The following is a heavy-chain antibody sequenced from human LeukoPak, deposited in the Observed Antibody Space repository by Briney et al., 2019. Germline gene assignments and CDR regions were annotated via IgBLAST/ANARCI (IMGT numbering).Heavy chain of an antibody. CDR3: ARDSSELPDAFDI. D-gene: IGHD1-26*01. V-gene: IGHV1-18*01. CDR1: GYTLTSHG. CDR2: ISAYNGNT. Sequence: ASVKVSCKASGYTLTSHGISWVRQAPGQGLEWMGWISAYNGNTNYAQKLQGRVTMTTDTSTSTAYMELRSLRSDDTAVYYCARDSSELPDAFDIWGQGTMVTVSS. J-gene: IGHJ3*02.